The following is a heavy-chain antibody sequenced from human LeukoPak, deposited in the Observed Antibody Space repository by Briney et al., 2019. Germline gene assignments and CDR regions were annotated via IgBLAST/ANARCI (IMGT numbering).Heavy chain of an antibody. Sequence: SETLSLTCTVSGGSISSSSYYWGWIRQPPGKGLEWIGSIYYSGSTYYNPSLKSRVTISVDTSKNQFSLKLSSVTAADTAVYYYARHKEDITFPDFDYWGQGTLVTVSS. CDR2: IYYSGST. J-gene: IGHJ4*02. V-gene: IGHV4-39*01. D-gene: IGHD2-15*01. CDR3: ARHKEDITFPDFDY. CDR1: GGSISSSSYY.